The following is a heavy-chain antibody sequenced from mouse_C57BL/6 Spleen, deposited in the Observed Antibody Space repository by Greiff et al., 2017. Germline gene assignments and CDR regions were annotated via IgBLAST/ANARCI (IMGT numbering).Heavy chain of an antibody. Sequence: QVQLQQSGPGLVQPSQSLSITCTVSGFSLTSYGVHWVRQSPGKGLEWLGVIWSGGSTDYNAAFISRLSISKDNSKSQVFFKMNSLQADDTAIYYCARKDYSNHYAMDYWGQGTSVTVSS. D-gene: IGHD2-5*01. CDR1: GFSLTSYG. CDR2: IWSGGST. CDR3: ARKDYSNHYAMDY. V-gene: IGHV2-2*01. J-gene: IGHJ4*01.